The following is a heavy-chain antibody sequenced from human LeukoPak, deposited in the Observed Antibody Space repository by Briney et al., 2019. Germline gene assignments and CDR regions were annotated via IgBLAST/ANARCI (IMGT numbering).Heavy chain of an antibody. J-gene: IGHJ3*02. V-gene: IGHV1-8*01. CDR3: ARGGPSYYYDSSGYYYFAFDI. CDR2: MNPNSGNT. CDR1: GYTFTSYD. D-gene: IGHD3-22*01. Sequence: ASVKVSCKASGYTFTSYDINWVRQATGLGLEWMGWMNPNSGNTGYAQKFQGRVTMTRNTSISTAYMELSSLRSEDTAVYYCARGGPSYYYDSSGYYYFAFDIWGQGTMVTVSS.